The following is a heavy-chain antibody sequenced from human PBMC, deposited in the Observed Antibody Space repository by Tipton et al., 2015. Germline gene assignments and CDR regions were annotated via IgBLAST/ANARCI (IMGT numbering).Heavy chain of an antibody. CDR2: LYHSGST. CDR1: GGSISSSKW. Sequence: TLSLTCAVSGGSISSSKWWSWLRQPPGKGLEWIGELYHSGSTYYNPSLKSRVTISVDTSKNQFSLKLSSVTAADTAVYYCARLDTVTTELDYWGQGTLVTVSS. V-gene: IGHV4-4*02. CDR3: ARLDTVTTELDY. J-gene: IGHJ4*02. D-gene: IGHD4-17*01.